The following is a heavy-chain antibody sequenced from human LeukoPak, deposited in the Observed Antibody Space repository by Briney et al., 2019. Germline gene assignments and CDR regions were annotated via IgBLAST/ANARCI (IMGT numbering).Heavy chain of an antibody. V-gene: IGHV1-18*01. CDR1: TYTFTNYG. CDR3: ASTPRFYDMDV. CDR2: ITSYNAYT. J-gene: IGHJ6*02. Sequence: ASVKVSCKASTYTFTNYGISWVRQAPGQGLEWMGWITSYNAYTNYAQKFQGRVTMTTVTSTRTAYMELRSLRSDDTAIYYCASTPRFYDMDVWGQGTTVTVSS.